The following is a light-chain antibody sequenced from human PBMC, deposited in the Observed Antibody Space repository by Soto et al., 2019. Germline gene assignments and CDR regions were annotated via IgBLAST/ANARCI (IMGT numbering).Light chain of an antibody. CDR2: LEGSGSY. V-gene: IGLV4-60*02. Sequence: QPVLTQSSSASASLGSSVKLTCTLSSGHSSYIIAWHQQQPGKAPRYLMKLEGSGSYNKGSGVPDRFSGSSSGADRYLTISNLRFEDEADYYCETWDSNTIAVFGGGTQLTVL. CDR1: SGHSSYI. CDR3: ETWDSNTIAV. J-gene: IGLJ7*01.